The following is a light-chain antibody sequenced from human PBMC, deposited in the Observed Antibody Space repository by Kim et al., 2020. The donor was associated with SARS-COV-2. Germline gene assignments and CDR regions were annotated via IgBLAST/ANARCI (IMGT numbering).Light chain of an antibody. J-gene: IGLJ3*02. Sequence: QPVLTQSPSASASLGASVNLTCTLSSGHNTYAIAWHQQQPEKGPRYLMKLNSDGSHTKGDGIPARFSGSSSGAERYLTISSLQSEDEADYYCQTWGTGRGVFGGGTQLTVL. CDR3: QTWGTGRGV. CDR2: LNSDGSH. CDR1: SGHNTYA. V-gene: IGLV4-69*01.